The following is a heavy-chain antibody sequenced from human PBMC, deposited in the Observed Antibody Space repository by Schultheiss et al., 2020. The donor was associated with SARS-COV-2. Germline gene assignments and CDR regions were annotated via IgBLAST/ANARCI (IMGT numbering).Heavy chain of an antibody. CDR1: GGSISSSNW. D-gene: IGHD6-19*01. V-gene: IGHV4-4*02. CDR3: ARLRPAVASV. J-gene: IGHJ6*02. CDR2: INHSGST. Sequence: SETLSLTCAVSGGSISSSNWWSWVRQPPGKGLEWIGEINHSGSTNYNPSLKSRVTISVDTSKNQFSLKLSSVTAADTAVYYCARLRPAVASVWGQGTTVTVSS.